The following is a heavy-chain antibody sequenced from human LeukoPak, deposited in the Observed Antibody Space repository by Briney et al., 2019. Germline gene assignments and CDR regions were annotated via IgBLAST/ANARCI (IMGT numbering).Heavy chain of an antibody. Sequence: SETLSLTCTVSGGSISSYYWSWIRQPPGKGLEWIGYIYYSGSTNYNPSLKSRVTISADTSKNQFSLKLTSVTAADTAVYYCSRDRELTYWGQGTLVTVSS. CDR3: SRDRELTY. J-gene: IGHJ4*02. V-gene: IGHV4-59*01. D-gene: IGHD3-10*01. CDR1: GGSISSYY. CDR2: IYYSGST.